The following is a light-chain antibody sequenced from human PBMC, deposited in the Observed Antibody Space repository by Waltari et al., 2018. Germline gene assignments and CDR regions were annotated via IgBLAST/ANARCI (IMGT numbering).Light chain of an antibody. CDR1: SSDVGGYNY. CDR2: DVS. Sequence: QSALTQPASVSGSPGQSITISCTGTSSDVGGYNYVSWYQQHPGKAPKLIIFDVSDRPSGVSNRFSAAKSGNTASLTSSGLQAEDEADYYCSSYIGSSTLELFGGGTSLTVL. V-gene: IGLV2-14*03. J-gene: IGLJ2*01. CDR3: SSYIGSSTLEL.